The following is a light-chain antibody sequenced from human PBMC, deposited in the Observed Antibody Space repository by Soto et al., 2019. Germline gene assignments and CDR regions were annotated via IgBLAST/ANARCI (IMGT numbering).Light chain of an antibody. V-gene: IGLV3-21*04. J-gene: IGLJ2*01. CDR2: YDS. CDR3: QVWGSSSDLRVV. CDR1: NIGSKS. Sequence: SYELTQPPSVSVAPGKTARITCGGNNIGSKSVHWYQQKPGQAPVLVIYYDSDRPSGIPERFSGSNSGNTATLTISRVEAGDEADYYCQVWGSSSDLRVVFGGGTKLTVL.